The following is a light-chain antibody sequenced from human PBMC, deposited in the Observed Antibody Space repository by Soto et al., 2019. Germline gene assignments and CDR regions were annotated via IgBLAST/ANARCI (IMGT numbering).Light chain of an antibody. CDR3: QHYNSYPWT. CDR1: QSISSW. J-gene: IGKJ1*01. V-gene: IGKV1-5*03. Sequence: DIQMTQSPSILSASVGDRVTITCRASQSISSWLAWYQQKPGKAPKLLIYKASHLESGVPSRFSGSGSGTEFTLTISSLQPGDFETYYCQHYNSYPWTLGQGTKVDIK. CDR2: KAS.